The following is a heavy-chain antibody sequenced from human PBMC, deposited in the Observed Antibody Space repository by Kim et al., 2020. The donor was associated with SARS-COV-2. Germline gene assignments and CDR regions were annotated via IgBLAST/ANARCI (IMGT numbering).Heavy chain of an antibody. Sequence: SETLSLTCTVSGDSISGSRYYWSWIRQGPGTGLEWIGHIYHSGTTYYNPSLKSRVKISLDTSKNHFSLNLYSVTAADTAVYYCARVDYYGSGSHYPYGLDVWGQGTTVTVSS. J-gene: IGHJ6*02. V-gene: IGHV4-31*03. CDR3: ARVDYYGSGSHYPYGLDV. CDR1: GDSISGSRYY. CDR2: IYHSGTT. D-gene: IGHD3-10*01.